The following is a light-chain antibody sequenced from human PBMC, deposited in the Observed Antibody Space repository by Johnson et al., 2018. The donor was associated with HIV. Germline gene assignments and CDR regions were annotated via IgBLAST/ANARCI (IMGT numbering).Light chain of an antibody. Sequence: QSVLTQPASVSAASGQKVNISCSGSSSNIGNNYVSWYQQIPGTAPKLLIYDNNKRPSGIPDRFSGSTSGPSATLGITGIQTGDEADYYCGTWDSNRIAYAFGPGTKVTV. V-gene: IGLV1-51*01. J-gene: IGLJ1*01. CDR3: GTWDSNRIAYA. CDR1: SSNIGNNY. CDR2: DNN.